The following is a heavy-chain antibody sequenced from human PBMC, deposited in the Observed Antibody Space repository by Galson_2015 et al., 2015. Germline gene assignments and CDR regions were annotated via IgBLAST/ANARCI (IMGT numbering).Heavy chain of an antibody. D-gene: IGHD6-13*01. J-gene: IGHJ5*02. Sequence: QSGAEVKKPGESLKISCKGSGYSFTSYWIGWVRQMPGKGLEWMGIIYPGDSDTRYSPSFQGQVTISADKSVSTAYLQWSSLKASDTAMYYCARSFYSSSHGVWFDPWGQGTLVTVSS. CDR3: ARSFYSSSHGVWFDP. CDR2: IYPGDSDT. CDR1: GYSFTSYW. V-gene: IGHV5-51*01.